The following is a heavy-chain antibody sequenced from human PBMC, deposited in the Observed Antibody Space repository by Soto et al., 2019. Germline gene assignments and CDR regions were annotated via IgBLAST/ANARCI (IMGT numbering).Heavy chain of an antibody. CDR1: GGTFSSYA. Sequence: QVQLVQSGAEVKKPGSSVKVSCKASGGTFSSYAISWVRQAPGQGLEWMGGIIPIFGTANYAQKFQGRVRHTADESTSTAYMELSRLRSEDTAVYYCARGGTDRGVMDYYYYCMDVWGQGTTVTVSS. V-gene: IGHV1-69*12. CDR2: IIPIFGTA. J-gene: IGHJ6*02. CDR3: ARGGTDRGVMDYYYYCMDV. D-gene: IGHD3-10*01.